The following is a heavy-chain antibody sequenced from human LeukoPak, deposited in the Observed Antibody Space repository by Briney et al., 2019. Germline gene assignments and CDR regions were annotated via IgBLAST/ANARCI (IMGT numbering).Heavy chain of an antibody. CDR3: AWYGVTHGLDV. Sequence: AGGSLRLSCAASGFSLSNDWMSWVRQAPGKGLEWVANINQDGSDKYYVDSVMGRFTISKDNAKNSVYLQMNSLRPEDTAIYYCAWYGVTHGLDVWGQGTTVTVSS. D-gene: IGHD3-10*01. J-gene: IGHJ6*02. CDR1: GFSLSNDW. CDR2: INQDGSDK. V-gene: IGHV3-7*01.